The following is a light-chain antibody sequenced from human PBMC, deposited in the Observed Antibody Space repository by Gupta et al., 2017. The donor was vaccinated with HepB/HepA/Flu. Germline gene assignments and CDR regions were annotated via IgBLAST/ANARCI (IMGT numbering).Light chain of an antibody. Sequence: SYVLTQPPSVSVAPGRTARIICGGNSIASARVHWYQHKPGQAPVLVAYDDRARPSWIPERFSGSDSGTTATLIMGRVEAGDEDDYYCQVWDSNSGVFGGGTRLTVL. CDR2: DDR. CDR3: QVWDSNSGV. J-gene: IGLJ3*02. CDR1: SIASAR. V-gene: IGLV3-21*03.